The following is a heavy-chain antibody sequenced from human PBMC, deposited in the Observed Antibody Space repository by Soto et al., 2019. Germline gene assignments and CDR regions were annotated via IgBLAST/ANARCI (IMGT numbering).Heavy chain of an antibody. Sequence: EVQLLESGGGLVQPGGSLRLSCAASGFTFSSYAMSWVRQAPGKGLEWVSAISGSGGSTYYADSVKGRFTISRDNSKNTLYLQMNSLRAEDTAVYYCAKDARYCSGGSCYSGTNYFDYWGQGTLVTVSS. D-gene: IGHD2-15*01. CDR1: GFTFSSYA. CDR3: AKDARYCSGGSCYSGTNYFDY. CDR2: ISGSGGST. J-gene: IGHJ4*02. V-gene: IGHV3-23*01.